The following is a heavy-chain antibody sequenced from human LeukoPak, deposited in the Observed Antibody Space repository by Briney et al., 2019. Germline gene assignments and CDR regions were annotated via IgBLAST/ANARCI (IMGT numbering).Heavy chain of an antibody. CDR3: ARVPLYPRRTIFGVVIPPPRIN. Sequence: PSETLSLTCTVSGGSLSSSSYYWGWLRQPPGKGLEWIGSIYYSESTYYNPSLKSRVTMSVDTSKNQFSLKLSSVTAADTAVYYCARVPLYPRRTIFGVVIPPPRINWGQGTLVTVSS. CDR2: IYYSEST. J-gene: IGHJ4*02. D-gene: IGHD3-3*01. CDR1: GGSLSSSSYY. V-gene: IGHV4-39*07.